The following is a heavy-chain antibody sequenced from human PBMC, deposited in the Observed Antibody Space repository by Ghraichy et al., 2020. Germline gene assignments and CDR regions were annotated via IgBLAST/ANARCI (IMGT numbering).Heavy chain of an antibody. D-gene: IGHD2-21*01. CDR3: ARDIVVPHSRGYYYYGMDV. CDR2: IWYDGSNK. Sequence: GGSLRLSCAASGFTFSSYGMHWVRQAPGKGLEWVAVIWYDGSNKYYADSVKGRFTISRDNSKNTLYLQMNSLRAEDTAVYYCARDIVVPHSRGYYYYGMDVWGQGTTVTVSS. J-gene: IGHJ6*02. CDR1: GFTFSSYG. V-gene: IGHV3-33*08.